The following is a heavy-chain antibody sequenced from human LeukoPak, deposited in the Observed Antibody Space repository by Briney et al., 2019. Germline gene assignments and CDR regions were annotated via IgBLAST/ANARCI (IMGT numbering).Heavy chain of an antibody. D-gene: IGHD1-26*01. J-gene: IGHJ5*02. CDR1: GGSFSGYY. CDR2: NNHSGST. CDR3: ARGRGGSYRNWFDP. V-gene: IGHV4-34*01. Sequence: PSETLSLTCAVYGGSFSGYYWSWIRQPPGKGLEWIGENNHSGSTNYNPSLKSRVTISVDTSKNQFSLKLSPVTAADTAVYYCARGRGGSYRNWFDPWAREPWSPSPQ.